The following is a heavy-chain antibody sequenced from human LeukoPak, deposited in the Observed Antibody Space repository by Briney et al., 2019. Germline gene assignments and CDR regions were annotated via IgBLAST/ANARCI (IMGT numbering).Heavy chain of an antibody. CDR2: ISFDGSNT. V-gene: IGHV3-30-3*01. CDR3: ARAMVVVVPAAM. D-gene: IGHD2-2*01. Sequence: PGRSLRLSCAASGFSFSDYAMHWVRQAPGTGLEWVAVISFDGSNTHYADSVKGRFTISRDNSKNTLYLQMNSLRAEDTAVYYCARAMVVVVPAAMWGQGTPVTVSS. J-gene: IGHJ4*02. CDR1: GFSFSDYA.